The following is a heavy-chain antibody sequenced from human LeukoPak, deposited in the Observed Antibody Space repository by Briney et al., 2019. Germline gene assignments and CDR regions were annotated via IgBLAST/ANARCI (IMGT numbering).Heavy chain of an antibody. Sequence: GGSLRLSCAASGFTFCSYGMHWVRQAPGKGLEWVAVIWYDGSNKYYADSVKGRFTISRDNSKNTLYLQMNSLRVEDTAVYYCARDGGYYGSGSYYARELDYWGQGTLVTVSS. V-gene: IGHV3-33*01. D-gene: IGHD3-10*01. CDR1: GFTFCSYG. CDR3: ARDGGYYGSGSYYARELDY. J-gene: IGHJ4*02. CDR2: IWYDGSNK.